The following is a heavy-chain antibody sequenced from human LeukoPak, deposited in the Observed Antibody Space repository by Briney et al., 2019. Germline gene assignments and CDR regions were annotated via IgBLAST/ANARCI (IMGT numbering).Heavy chain of an antibody. D-gene: IGHD5-12*01. Sequence: GASVKVSCKASGYTFSNYGSSWVRQAPGPGLEWMGWISPHSGNTNYAQNLRGRVTMTTDTSTSTVYMELRGLRSDDTAVYYCARAEATLLLDYWGQGTLVTVSS. CDR1: GYTFSNYG. J-gene: IGHJ4*02. CDR3: ARAEATLLLDY. CDR2: ISPHSGNT. V-gene: IGHV1-18*01.